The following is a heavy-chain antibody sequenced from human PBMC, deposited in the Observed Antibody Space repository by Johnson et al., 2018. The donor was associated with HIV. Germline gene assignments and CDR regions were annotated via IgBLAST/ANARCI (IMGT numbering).Heavy chain of an antibody. Sequence: VQLVESGGGLVQPGGSLRLSCAASGFTFSSYWMSWVRLAPGKGLEWVANIKQDGSEKYYVDSVKGRFTISRDNAKNTLYLQMNSLRAEDTAVYYCAREGTYEPLHRIFDYGDYPAFDIWGQGTMITVSS. CDR2: IKQDGSEK. V-gene: IGHV3-7*01. CDR1: GFTFSSYW. CDR3: AREGTYEPLHRIFDYGDYPAFDI. D-gene: IGHD4-17*01. J-gene: IGHJ3*02.